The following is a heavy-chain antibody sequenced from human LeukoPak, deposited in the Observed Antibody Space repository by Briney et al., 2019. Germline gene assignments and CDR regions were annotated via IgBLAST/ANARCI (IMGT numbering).Heavy chain of an antibody. J-gene: IGHJ5*02. D-gene: IGHD2-2*01. CDR3: ARDRGYCSSTSCTKWFDP. CDR1: GGSISSYY. Sequence: PSETLSLTCTVSGGSISSYYWSWIRQPPGKGLEWIGEINHSGSTNYNPSLKSRVTISVDTSKNQFSLKLSSVTAADTAVYYCARDRGYCSSTSCTKWFDPWGQGTLVTVSS. CDR2: INHSGST. V-gene: IGHV4-59*01.